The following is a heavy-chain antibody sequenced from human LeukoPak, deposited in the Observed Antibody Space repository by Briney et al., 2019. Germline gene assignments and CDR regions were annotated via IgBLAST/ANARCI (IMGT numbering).Heavy chain of an antibody. CDR3: ARAFIGDAFDI. J-gene: IGHJ3*02. Sequence: ASETPSLTCTVSGGSISSGGYYWSWIRQPPGKGLEWIGYIYHSGSTYYNPSLKSRVTISVDTSKNQFSLKLSSVTAADTAVYYCARAFIGDAFDIWGQGTMVTVSS. CDR1: GGSISSGGYY. D-gene: IGHD2-15*01. CDR2: IYHSGST. V-gene: IGHV4-30-2*05.